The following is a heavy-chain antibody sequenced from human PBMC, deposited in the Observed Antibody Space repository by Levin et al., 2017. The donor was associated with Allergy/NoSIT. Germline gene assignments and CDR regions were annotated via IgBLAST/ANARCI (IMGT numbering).Heavy chain of an antibody. D-gene: IGHD2/OR15-2a*01. CDR1: GFTFSSYG. J-gene: IGHJ4*02. Sequence: GGSLRLSCAASGFTFSSYGMHWVRQAPGKGLEWVAVISYDGSNKYYADSVKGRFTISRDNSKNTLYLQMNSLRAEDTAVYYCAKGPAIGFDYWGQGTLVTVSS. CDR3: AKGPAIGFDY. V-gene: IGHV3-30*18. CDR2: ISYDGSNK.